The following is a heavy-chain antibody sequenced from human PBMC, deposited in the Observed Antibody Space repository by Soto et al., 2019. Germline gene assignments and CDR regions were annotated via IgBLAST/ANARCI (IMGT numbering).Heavy chain of an antibody. J-gene: IGHJ3*02. Sequence: ASVKVSCKASGYTLTSYAMHWVRQAPGQRLEWMGWISAYNGNTNYAQKLQGRVTMTTDTSTSTAYMELRSLRSDDTAVYYCARDRRGSGSRDAFDIWGQGTMVTVSS. CDR1: GYTLTSYA. V-gene: IGHV1-18*01. CDR3: ARDRRGSGSRDAFDI. CDR2: ISAYNGNT. D-gene: IGHD3-10*01.